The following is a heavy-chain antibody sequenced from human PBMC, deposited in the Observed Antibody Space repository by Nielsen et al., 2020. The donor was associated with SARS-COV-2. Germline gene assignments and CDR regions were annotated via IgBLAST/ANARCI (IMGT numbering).Heavy chain of an antibody. Sequence: WIRQPPGKGLEWVAVISYDGSNKYYADSVKGRFTISRDNSKNTLYLQMNSLRAEDTAVYYCANGGSGSGRHGAFDIWGQGTMVTVSS. D-gene: IGHD6-19*01. J-gene: IGHJ3*02. V-gene: IGHV3-30-3*02. CDR3: ANGGSGSGRHGAFDI. CDR2: ISYDGSNK.